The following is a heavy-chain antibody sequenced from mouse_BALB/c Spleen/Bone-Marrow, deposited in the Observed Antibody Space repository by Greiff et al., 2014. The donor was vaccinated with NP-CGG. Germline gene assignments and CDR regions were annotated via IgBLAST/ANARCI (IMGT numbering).Heavy chain of an antibody. CDR2: INYDGTN. D-gene: IGHD1-1*01. Sequence: QSGPGLVKPSQSLSLTCSVTGYSITSGHYWNWIRQFPGNKLEWMGYINYDGTNNYNPSLGNRISITRDTSKNQFFLKLNSVTTEDTATYFCGRDRGNYYGTSYIAYWGQGTLVTVSA. CDR1: GYSITSGHY. J-gene: IGHJ3*01. CDR3: GRDRGNYYGTSYIAY. V-gene: IGHV3-6*02.